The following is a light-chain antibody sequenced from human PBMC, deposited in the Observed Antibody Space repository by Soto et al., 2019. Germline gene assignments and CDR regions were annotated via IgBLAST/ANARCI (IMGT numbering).Light chain of an antibody. CDR3: QQYGISPWT. Sequence: EIVLTQSPGTLSLSPGERATLSCRASQSVINSYLAWYQHKPGQAPRLLIYGASSRATGIPDRFSGSGSGTDFTLTISRLEPEDFAVYYCQQYGISPWTFGHGTKVEIK. CDR1: QSVINSY. CDR2: GAS. J-gene: IGKJ1*01. V-gene: IGKV3-20*01.